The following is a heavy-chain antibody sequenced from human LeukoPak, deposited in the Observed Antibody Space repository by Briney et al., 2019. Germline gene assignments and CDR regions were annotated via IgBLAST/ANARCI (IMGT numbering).Heavy chain of an antibody. CDR2: IYHSGST. Sequence: SETLSLTCTVSGGSISSSSYYWGWIRQPPGKGLEWIGYIYHSGSTYYNPSLKSRVTISVDRSKNQFSLKLSSVTAADTAVYYCARAPTGSYYYYGMDVWGQGTTVTVSS. J-gene: IGHJ6*02. CDR3: ARAPTGSYYYYGMDV. D-gene: IGHD4-17*01. CDR1: GGSISSSSYY. V-gene: IGHV4-30-2*01.